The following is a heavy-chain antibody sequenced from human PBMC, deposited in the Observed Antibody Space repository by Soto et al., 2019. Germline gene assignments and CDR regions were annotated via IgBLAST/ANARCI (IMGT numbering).Heavy chain of an antibody. CDR1: GGSISSYY. CDR3: ARNLEQQLVLFFDAFDI. Sequence: SETLSLTCTVSGGSISSYYWSWIRQPPGKGLEWIGYIYYSGSTNYNPSLKSRVTISVDTSKNQFSLKLSSVTAADTAVYYCARNLEQQLVLFFDAFDIWGQGTMVTVS. D-gene: IGHD6-13*01. CDR2: IYYSGST. J-gene: IGHJ3*02. V-gene: IGHV4-59*01.